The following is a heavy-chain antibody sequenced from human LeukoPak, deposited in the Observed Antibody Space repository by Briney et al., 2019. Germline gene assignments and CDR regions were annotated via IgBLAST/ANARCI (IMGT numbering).Heavy chain of an antibody. J-gene: IGHJ4*02. D-gene: IGHD3-10*01. CDR2: ISSSGSTI. CDR3: ASGQAYYYGSGSYKTYFDY. CDR1: GFTFSSYE. V-gene: IGHV3-48*03. Sequence: GGSLRLSCAASGFTFSSYEMNWVRQAPGKGLEWVSYISSSGSTIYYADSVKGRFTISRDNAKNSLYLQMNSLRAEDTAVYYCASGQAYYYGSGSYKTYFDYWGQGTLVTVSS.